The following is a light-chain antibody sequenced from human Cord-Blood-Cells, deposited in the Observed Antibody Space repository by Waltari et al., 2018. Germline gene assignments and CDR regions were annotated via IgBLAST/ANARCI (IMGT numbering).Light chain of an antibody. CDR2: WAS. CDR1: QSVSSSY. CDR3: QQYYSTIFT. J-gene: IGKJ3*01. Sequence: EIVLTQSPGTLSLSPGERATLSCRASQSVSSSYLAWYQQKPGQPPKLLIYWASTRESGVPDRFSGSGSGTDFTLTISSLQAEDVAVYYCQQYYSTIFTFGPGTKVDIK. V-gene: IGKV4-1*01.